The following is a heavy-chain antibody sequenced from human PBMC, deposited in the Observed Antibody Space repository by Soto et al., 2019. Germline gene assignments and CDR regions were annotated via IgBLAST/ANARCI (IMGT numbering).Heavy chain of an antibody. CDR2: ISGSGIST. J-gene: IGHJ5*02. CDR3: ARDHKFGEPP. V-gene: IGHV3-23*01. Sequence: EVQLLESGGGLVQPGGSLRLSCAASGFTFSNYAMSWVRQAPGKGLEWVSAISGSGISTYYADSVKGRFTISRDNSKNTLYLQRNSRRAEDTAMYYCARDHKFGEPPWGQGTLVTVSS. D-gene: IGHD3-10*01. CDR1: GFTFSNYA.